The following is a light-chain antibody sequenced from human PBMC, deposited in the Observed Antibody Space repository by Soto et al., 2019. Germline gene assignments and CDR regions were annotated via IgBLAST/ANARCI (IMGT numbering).Light chain of an antibody. CDR3: QQYKNWWT. CDR2: GAS. J-gene: IGKJ1*01. Sequence: EIVKTQSPATLSLSPGERATLSCRASQSVSSNLAWYQQKPGQAPRLLIFGASTRATGIPARFSGSGSGTEFTLTISSLQSEDFAVYYCQQYKNWWTFGQGTKVDIK. CDR1: QSVSSN. V-gene: IGKV3-15*01.